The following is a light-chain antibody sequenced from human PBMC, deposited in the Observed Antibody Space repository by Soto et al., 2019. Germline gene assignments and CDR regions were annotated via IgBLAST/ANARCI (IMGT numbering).Light chain of an antibody. CDR2: DAS. J-gene: IGKJ4*01. CDR1: HFIGSN. Sequence: MTQSPATLSVSPGERATLSCRASHFIGSNLAWYQHKPGEAPRLLIYDASSRATGIPARFSGSASGTELALTISSLQSEDFAIHYCQQYNNWPPLTFGGGTKVEIK. V-gene: IGKV3-15*01. CDR3: QQYNNWPPLT.